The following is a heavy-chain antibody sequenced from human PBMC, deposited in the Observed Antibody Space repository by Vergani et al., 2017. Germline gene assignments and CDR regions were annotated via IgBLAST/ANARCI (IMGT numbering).Heavy chain of an antibody. V-gene: IGHV3-11*01. J-gene: IGHJ6*02. D-gene: IGHD3-22*01. Sequence: QVQLVESGGGLVKPGGSLRLSCAASGFTFSDYYMSWIRQAPGKGLEWVSYISSSGSTIYYADSVKGRFTISRDNAKNSLYLQMNSLRAEDTAVYYCARKHISNYYDSSGYYYMRYYYGMDVWDQGTTVTVSS. CDR3: ARKHISNYYDSSGYYYMRYYYGMDV. CDR1: GFTFSDYY. CDR2: ISSSGSTI.